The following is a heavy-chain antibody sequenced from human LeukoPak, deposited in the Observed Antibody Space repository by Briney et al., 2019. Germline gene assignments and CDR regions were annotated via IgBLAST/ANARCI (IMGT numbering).Heavy chain of an antibody. D-gene: IGHD4-17*01. J-gene: IGHJ4*02. CDR1: GFTFDDYA. Sequence: GALRLSCAASGFTFDDYAMHWVHQAPGKGLVWVSCINGDGSTSNYADSVKGRFTISRDNAKNTLYLQMHSLRAEDTAVYYCARDEPTVTTGPPVGSWGQGTLVTVSS. V-gene: IGHV3-74*01. CDR3: ARDEPTVTTGPPVGS. CDR2: INGDGSTS.